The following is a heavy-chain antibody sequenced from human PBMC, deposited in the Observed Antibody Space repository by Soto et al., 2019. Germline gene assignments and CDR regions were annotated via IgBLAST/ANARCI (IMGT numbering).Heavy chain of an antibody. Sequence: ASVKVSCKTSGFTFTSSAIQWVRQARGQRLEWIGWIVVGSDNTNYAQKFQERVTITRDLSTNTIYMDLSGLKTEDTAVYYCTTRGGSYRPAWDYYYYGMDVWGQGTTVTVSS. J-gene: IGHJ6*01. V-gene: IGHV1-58*02. CDR1: GFTFTSSA. CDR3: TTRGGSYRPAWDYYYYGMDV. D-gene: IGHD1-26*01. CDR2: IVVGSDNT.